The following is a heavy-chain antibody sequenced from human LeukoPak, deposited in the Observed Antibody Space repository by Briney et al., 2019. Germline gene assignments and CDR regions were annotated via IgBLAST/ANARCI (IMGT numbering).Heavy chain of an antibody. D-gene: IGHD3-22*01. CDR2: ISGIDGST. Sequence: GGSLRLSCAASGFTFSSFAMSWVRQAPGKGLEWVSGISGIDGSTYYADSVKGRFTISRDNSRNTLYLQMNSLRAEDTAVYYCAREWASYDRSGYYPFDHWGQGTLVTVSS. CDR3: AREWASYDRSGYYPFDH. V-gene: IGHV3-23*01. J-gene: IGHJ4*02. CDR1: GFTFSSFA.